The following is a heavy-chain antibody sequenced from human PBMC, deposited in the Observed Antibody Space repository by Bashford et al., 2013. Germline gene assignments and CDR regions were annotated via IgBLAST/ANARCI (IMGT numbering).Heavy chain of an antibody. CDR1: RYVFTDYY. CDR2: INPDSGGS. Sequence: ASVKVSCKASRYVFTDYYIHWVRQAPGQGLEWMGRINPDSGGSNYAQKFHGRVTMTRDTSISAAYMELSSLRSDDTAIYYCARAGEGYYDRSGYWVDNNYAMDVWGQGTTVTVSS. J-gene: IGHJ6*02. D-gene: IGHD3-22*01. CDR3: ARAGEGYYDRSGYWVDNNYAMDV. V-gene: IGHV1-2*02.